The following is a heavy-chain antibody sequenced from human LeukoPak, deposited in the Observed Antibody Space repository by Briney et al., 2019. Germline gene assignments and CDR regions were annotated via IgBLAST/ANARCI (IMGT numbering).Heavy chain of an antibody. CDR2: INTNTGNP. CDR3: ARELRFLEWPYTRFDP. D-gene: IGHD3-3*01. Sequence: GASMKVSCKASGYTFTSYAMNWVRQAPGQGLEWMGWINTNTGNPTYAQGFTGRFVFSLDTSVSTAYLQISSLKAEDTAVYYRARELRFLEWPYTRFDPWGQGTLVTVSS. V-gene: IGHV7-4-1*02. J-gene: IGHJ5*02. CDR1: GYTFTSYA.